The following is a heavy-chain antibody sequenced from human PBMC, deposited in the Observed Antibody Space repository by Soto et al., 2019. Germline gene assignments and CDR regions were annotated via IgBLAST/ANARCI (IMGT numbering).Heavy chain of an antibody. J-gene: IGHJ5*02. CDR2: INHSGST. V-gene: IGHV4-34*01. Sequence: PSEILSLTCAVYGGSFSGYYWTWIRQPPGTGLEWIGEINHSGSTNYNPSLKSRVTISVDTSKNQFSLKLTSVTAADTAVYYCARDKITGLFDYWFDPWGQGTLVTVSS. D-gene: IGHD3-9*01. CDR3: ARDKITGLFDYWFDP. CDR1: GGSFSGYY.